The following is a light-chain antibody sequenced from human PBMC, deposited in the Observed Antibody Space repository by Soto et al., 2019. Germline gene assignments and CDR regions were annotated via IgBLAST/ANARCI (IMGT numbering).Light chain of an antibody. Sequence: QAVVTQTPSASGTPGQRITISCSGSSSNIGSRTVNWYQQFPGTAPKVLIYSNTQRPSGVPDRFSASKSGTTASLAISGLQSEDEADYYCAAWDDSLNGHVFVGGTKLTVL. J-gene: IGLJ2*01. CDR2: SNT. CDR3: AAWDDSLNGHV. V-gene: IGLV1-44*01. CDR1: SSNIGSRT.